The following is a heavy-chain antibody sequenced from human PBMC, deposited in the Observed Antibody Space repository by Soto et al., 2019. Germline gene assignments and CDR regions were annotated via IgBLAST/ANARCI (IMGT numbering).Heavy chain of an antibody. Sequence: GGSLRLSCAASGFTFSSYAMSWVRQAPGKGLEWVSAISGSGGSTYYADSVKGRFTISRDNSKNTLYLQMNSLRAEDTAVYYCAKVVGYYDSSGYPLTDVWGQGTTVTVSS. CDR1: GFTFSSYA. CDR3: AKVVGYYDSSGYPLTDV. CDR2: ISGSGGST. D-gene: IGHD3-22*01. V-gene: IGHV3-23*01. J-gene: IGHJ6*02.